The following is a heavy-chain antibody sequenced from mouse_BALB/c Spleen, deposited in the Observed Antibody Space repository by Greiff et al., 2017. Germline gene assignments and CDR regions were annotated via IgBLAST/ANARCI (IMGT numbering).Heavy chain of an antibody. V-gene: IGHV1-62-2*01. CDR3: ARHEDRVGYFDV. CDR2: FYPGSGSI. D-gene: IGHD1-1*01. J-gene: IGHJ1*01. Sequence: QVQLKESGPGLVKPGASVKLSCKASGYTFTEYIIHWVKQRSGQGLEWIGWFYPGSGSIKYNEKFKDKATLTADKSSSTVYMELSRLTSEDSAVYFCARHEDRVGYFDVWGAGTTVTVSS. CDR1: GYTFTEYI.